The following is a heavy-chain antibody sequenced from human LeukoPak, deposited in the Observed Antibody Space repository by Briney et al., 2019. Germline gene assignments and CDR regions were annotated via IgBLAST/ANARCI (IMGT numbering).Heavy chain of an antibody. CDR1: GFSLSTSGVG. V-gene: IGHV2-5*01. CDR2: IYWNDDK. CDR3: AHSPHGFFWSQTNWFDP. Sequence: SGPTLVKPTQTLTLTCTFSGFSLSTSGVGVGWTRQPPVKALEWLALIYWNDDKRYSPSLKSRLTITKDTSKNQVVLTMTNMDPVDTATYYCAHSPHGFFWSQTNWFDPWGQGTLVTVSS. D-gene: IGHD3-3*01. J-gene: IGHJ5*02.